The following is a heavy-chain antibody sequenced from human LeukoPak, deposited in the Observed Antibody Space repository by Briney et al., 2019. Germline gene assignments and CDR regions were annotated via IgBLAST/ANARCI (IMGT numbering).Heavy chain of an antibody. J-gene: IGHJ4*02. CDR1: GFTFRSYW. Sequence: SGGSLRLSCAASGFTFRSYWMNWVRQAPGKGLELVSSISSGSTFIYYADSVKGRFTISRDNAKHSLYLQMNSLRAEDTAVYYCARSWLYYFDFWGQGVLVTVSS. CDR3: ARSWLYYFDF. V-gene: IGHV3-21*01. D-gene: IGHD5-24*01. CDR2: ISSGSTFI.